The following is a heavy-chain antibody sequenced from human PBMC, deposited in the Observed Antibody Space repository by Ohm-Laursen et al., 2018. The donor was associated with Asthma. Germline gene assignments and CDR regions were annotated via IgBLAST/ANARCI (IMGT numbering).Heavy chain of an antibody. Sequence: SLRLSSASGFTFSSYGMHWVRQAPGKRLVWVAVISYDGSNKYYADSVKGRFNISRDNSKNTLYLQMNSLKAEDTAVYYCARVHWDYWGQGTLVTVSS. CDR2: ISYDGSNK. CDR3: ARVHWDY. CDR1: GFTFSSYG. J-gene: IGHJ4*02. V-gene: IGHV3-30*03.